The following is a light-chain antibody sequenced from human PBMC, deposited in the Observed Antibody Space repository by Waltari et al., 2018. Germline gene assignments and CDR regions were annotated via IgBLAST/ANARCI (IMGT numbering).Light chain of an antibody. CDR3: QQFNDWPRT. J-gene: IGKJ1*01. CDR1: QSISIN. Sequence: VMTQSLATLSVSQGERATLSCRASQSISINMVWYQQRPGQAPRLLIYEASMRATDIPARFSGSGSGTEFTLTISSVQSEDAAVYYCQQFNDWPRTFGQGTKVEIK. V-gene: IGKV3-15*01. CDR2: EAS.